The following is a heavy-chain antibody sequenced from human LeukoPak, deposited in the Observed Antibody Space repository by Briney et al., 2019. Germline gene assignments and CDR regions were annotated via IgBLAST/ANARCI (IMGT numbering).Heavy chain of an antibody. V-gene: IGHV1-8*01. CDR1: GYTFTSYD. J-gene: IGHJ3*02. Sequence: GASVKVSCKASGYTFTSYDINWVRQATGHGLEWMGWMNPNSGNTGYAQKFQGRVTMTRNTSISTAYMELSSLRSEDTAVYYCARGLRYYDSSGYYSEDDAFDIWGQGTMVTVSS. CDR2: MNPNSGNT. CDR3: ARGLRYYDSSGYYSEDDAFDI. D-gene: IGHD3-22*01.